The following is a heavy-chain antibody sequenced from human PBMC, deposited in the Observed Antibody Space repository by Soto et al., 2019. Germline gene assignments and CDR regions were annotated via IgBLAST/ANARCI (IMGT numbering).Heavy chain of an antibody. CDR1: GFSLSTRNMG. D-gene: IGHD3-16*01. V-gene: IGHV2-5*02. Sequence: QITLKESGPTLVKPTETLMLTCTFSGFSLSTRNMGVTWIRQPPGRALEWLAVIFWDDDKRYNPLLKNRYTITKDTSKNQVVLTLTDMHPVDTGTYYCAHNSWNQLRYAMDVWGHGTSVSVSS. J-gene: IGHJ6*02. CDR3: AHNSWNQLRYAMDV. CDR2: IFWDDDK.